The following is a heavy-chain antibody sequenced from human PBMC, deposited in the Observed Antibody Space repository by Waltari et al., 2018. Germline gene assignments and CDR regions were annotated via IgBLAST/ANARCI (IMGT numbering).Heavy chain of an antibody. CDR1: GGAILSAASY. CDR2: MYYSGST. D-gene: IGHD3-22*01. V-gene: IGHV4-39*01. J-gene: IGHJ2*01. CDR3: ARQDYYYVKGYFDL. Sequence: QLQLQESGPGLVKPSATLSPTCVVSGGAILSAASYWGGVRQPPGKGLEFIGSMYYSGSTYYNPSLKSRVTISVDTSQNQFSLRLSSVTAADTAVYYCARQDYYYVKGYFDLWGRGTLVTVSS.